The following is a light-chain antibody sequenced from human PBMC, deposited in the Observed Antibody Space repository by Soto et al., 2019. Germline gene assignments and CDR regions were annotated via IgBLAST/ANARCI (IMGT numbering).Light chain of an antibody. J-gene: IGKJ5*01. Sequence: EIVLTQSPATLSLSPGETATLSCRASQSVLTYLGWYQQKPGQAPRLLSSDASTRASGIPARFSGSASGTHFTLPISSQAPEDFAVYYCQQRSNLVSFGPGTRPEMK. V-gene: IGKV3-11*01. CDR3: QQRSNLVS. CDR2: DAS. CDR1: QSVLTY.